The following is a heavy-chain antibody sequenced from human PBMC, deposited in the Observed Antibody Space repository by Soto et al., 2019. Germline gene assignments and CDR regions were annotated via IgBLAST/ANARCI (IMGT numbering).Heavy chain of an antibody. D-gene: IGHD3-10*01. V-gene: IGHV1-69*13. CDR1: GGTFNSYA. CDR2: IIPIFSTP. J-gene: IGHJ4*02. Sequence: VKVSRKASGGTFNSYAINWVRQAPGQGLEWMGGIIPIFSTPNYAPRFQGRVTITADESTNTAYMELLSLTSDDTAVYFCATYYFGSGSYYRFDTWGQGTLVTVSS. CDR3: ATYYFGSGSYYRFDT.